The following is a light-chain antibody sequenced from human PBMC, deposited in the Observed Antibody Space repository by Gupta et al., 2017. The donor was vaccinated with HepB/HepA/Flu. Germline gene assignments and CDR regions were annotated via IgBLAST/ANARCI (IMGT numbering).Light chain of an antibody. CDR2: KAS. Sequence: DIQVIQPSSTLSASVADGVAITCRASQSISHWLAWYQQKPGKAPNLLIYKASSLDSGVPSRFSGSGSGTEFTLTISSLQPDDFATYYCQQYNSDPWTFGQGTKVEIK. V-gene: IGKV1-5*03. CDR3: QQYNSDPWT. J-gene: IGKJ1*01. CDR1: QSISHW.